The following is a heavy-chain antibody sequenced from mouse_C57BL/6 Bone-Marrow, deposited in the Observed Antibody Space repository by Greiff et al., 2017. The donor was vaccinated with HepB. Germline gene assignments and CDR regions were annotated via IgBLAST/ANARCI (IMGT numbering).Heavy chain of an antibody. J-gene: IGHJ2*01. CDR1: GFTFSDYG. V-gene: IGHV5-17*01. Sequence: EVKLQESGGGLVKPGGSLKLSCAASGFTFSDYGMHWVRQAPEKGLEWVAYISSGSSTIYYADTVKGRFTISRDNAKHTLFLQMTSRRSEDTAMYYCARDTVYYFDYWGQGTTLTVSS. CDR2: ISSGSSTI. CDR3: ARDTVYYFDY. D-gene: IGHD1-1*01.